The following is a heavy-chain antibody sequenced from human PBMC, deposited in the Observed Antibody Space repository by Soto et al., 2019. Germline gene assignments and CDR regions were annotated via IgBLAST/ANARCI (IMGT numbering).Heavy chain of an antibody. D-gene: IGHD6-19*01. Sequence: EVKLVESGGGLVQPGGSLRLSCVASGFTFDIYSMNWVRQAPGKGLEWVSYISGRSGTIYYADSVKGRFTISRDNDKNSLYLHMNSLRDEDTAVYYCARAEGIAVTGDYWGQGTLVTVSS. J-gene: IGHJ4*02. V-gene: IGHV3-48*02. CDR3: ARAEGIAVTGDY. CDR1: GFTFDIYS. CDR2: ISGRSGTI.